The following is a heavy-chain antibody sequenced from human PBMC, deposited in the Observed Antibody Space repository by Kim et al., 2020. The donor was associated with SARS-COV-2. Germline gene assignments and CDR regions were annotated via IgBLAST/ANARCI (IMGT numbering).Heavy chain of an antibody. CDR3: AVGHGSGSGALWERLLYSYHCMDV. Sequence: SQTLSLTCAISGDSVSSNSAAWNWIRQSPSRGLEWLGRTYYRSKWYSDYALSVKSRLTINPDTSKNQVSLQLNSVTPEDTAVYYCAVGHGSGSGALWERLLYSYHCMDVWGQGTTVTVSS. V-gene: IGHV6-1*01. CDR2: TYYRSKWYS. D-gene: IGHD3-10*01. J-gene: IGHJ6*02. CDR1: GDSVSSNSAA.